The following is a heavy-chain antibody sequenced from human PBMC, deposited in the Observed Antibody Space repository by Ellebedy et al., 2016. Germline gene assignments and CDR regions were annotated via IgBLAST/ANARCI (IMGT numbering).Heavy chain of an antibody. CDR3: ASRDRLTGYYPDAFDI. V-gene: IGHV3-23*01. Sequence: GGSLRLXXVASGFTFRDYGMHWVRQAPGKGLEWVSAISGSGGSTYYADSVKGRFTISRDNSKNTLYLQMNSLRAEDTAVYYCASRDRLTGYYPDAFDIWGQGTMVTVSS. J-gene: IGHJ3*02. D-gene: IGHD3-9*01. CDR2: ISGSGGST. CDR1: GFTFRDYG.